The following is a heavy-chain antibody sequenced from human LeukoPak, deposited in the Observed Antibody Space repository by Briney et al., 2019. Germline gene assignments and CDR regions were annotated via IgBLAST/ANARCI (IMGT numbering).Heavy chain of an antibody. V-gene: IGHV1-2*02. Sequence: SVKVSCKPSRYTFTRYYMYRVRQAPGQGVEWIGWINPTSGGTNCALKFQDKVTMTRDTSISTAYMELSRLRSDDTAVYYCARGEFDYWGQGTPVTVSS. CDR1: RYTFTRYY. CDR2: INPTSGGT. J-gene: IGHJ4*02. CDR3: ARGEFDY.